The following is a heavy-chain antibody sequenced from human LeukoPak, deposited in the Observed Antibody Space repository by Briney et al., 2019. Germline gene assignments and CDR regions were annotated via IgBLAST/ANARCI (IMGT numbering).Heavy chain of an antibody. CDR3: ARDPPKGPRYYYDSSGYYPEDFQH. CDR1: GGSISSYY. Sequence: SETLSLTCTVSGGSISSYYWSWIRQPPGKGLEWIGSIYYSGSTYYNPSLKSRVTISVDTSKNQFSLKLSSVTAADTAVYYCARDPPKGPRYYYDSSGYYPEDFQHWGQGTLVTVSS. D-gene: IGHD3-22*01. V-gene: IGHV4-59*05. J-gene: IGHJ1*01. CDR2: IYYSGST.